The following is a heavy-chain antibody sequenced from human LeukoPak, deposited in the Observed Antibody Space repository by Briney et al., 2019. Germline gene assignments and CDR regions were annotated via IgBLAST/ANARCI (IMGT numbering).Heavy chain of an antibody. J-gene: IGHJ4*02. D-gene: IGHD4/OR15-4a*01. CDR2: ISGDGVSP. CDR3: ARDPGAFPYFFDC. Sequence: GGSLRLSCAASGFTFNNYALTWVRQTPGKGLECVSAISGDGVSPYYADSVRGRFTISRDYSKNTLYLQMNSLRVEDTAVYFCARDPGAFPYFFDCWGQGTLVTVSS. CDR1: GFTFNNYA. V-gene: IGHV3-23*01.